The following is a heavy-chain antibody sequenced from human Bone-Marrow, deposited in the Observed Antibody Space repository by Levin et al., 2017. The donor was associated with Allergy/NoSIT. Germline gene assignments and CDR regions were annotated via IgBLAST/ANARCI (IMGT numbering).Heavy chain of an antibody. Sequence: SCAASGFTVSNSYMSWVRQAPGKGLEWVSTIFGGGSTFYADSVKGRFVISRDSSTNMLYLQMNSLRAEDTALYYCARDMSGMDVWGQGTTVTVSS. CDR1: GFTVSNSY. V-gene: IGHV3-66*01. J-gene: IGHJ6*02. CDR3: ARDMSGMDV. CDR2: IFGGGST.